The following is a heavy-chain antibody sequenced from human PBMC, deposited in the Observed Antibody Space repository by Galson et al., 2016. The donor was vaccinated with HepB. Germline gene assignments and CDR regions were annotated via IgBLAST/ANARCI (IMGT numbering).Heavy chain of an antibody. J-gene: IGHJ4*02. Sequence: SLRLSCATSGFNFGAYDVSWVRQAPGKGLEWVSSISSAGGYLYYADSVEGRFTISRDNAKKSLYLQMNSLRVEDTAVYYCARANMAAAGVDFDFWGQGTLVTVSS. CDR2: ISSAGGYL. CDR1: GFNFGAYD. CDR3: ARANMAAAGVDFDF. D-gene: IGHD6-13*01. V-gene: IGHV3-21*01.